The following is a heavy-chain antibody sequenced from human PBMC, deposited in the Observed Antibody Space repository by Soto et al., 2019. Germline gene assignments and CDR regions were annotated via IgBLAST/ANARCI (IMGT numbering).Heavy chain of an antibody. Sequence: GGSLRLSXAASGFTFSSYGMHWVRQAPGKGLEWVAVIWYDGSNKYYADSVKGRFTISRDNSKNTLYLQMNSLRAEDTAVYYCARDPNYYDSSGYHGYFQHWGQGTLVTVSS. J-gene: IGHJ1*01. D-gene: IGHD3-22*01. CDR2: IWYDGSNK. CDR3: ARDPNYYDSSGYHGYFQH. CDR1: GFTFSSYG. V-gene: IGHV3-33*01.